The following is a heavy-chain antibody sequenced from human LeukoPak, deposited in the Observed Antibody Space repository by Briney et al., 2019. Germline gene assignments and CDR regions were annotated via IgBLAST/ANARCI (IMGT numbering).Heavy chain of an antibody. D-gene: IGHD2-15*01. CDR1: GGSVSSYC. CDR2: VYYSGST. Sequence: SETLSLTGTVSGGSVSSYCWSWIRQPPRKGLEWIGYVYYSGSTNYNTSLKSRVTISVDTSKTQFSLRLSSVTAADTAVYYCARHLGPGWHAMDVWGQGTTVTVSS. V-gene: IGHV4-59*08. CDR3: ARHLGPGWHAMDV. J-gene: IGHJ6*02.